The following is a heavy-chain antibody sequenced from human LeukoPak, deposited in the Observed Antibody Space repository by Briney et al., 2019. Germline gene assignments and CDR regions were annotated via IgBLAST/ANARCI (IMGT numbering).Heavy chain of an antibody. CDR2: IYHSGST. CDR3: ARETEWELPPSSG. J-gene: IGHJ4*02. Sequence: SGTLSLTCAVSGGSISSSNWWSWVRQPPGKGLEWIGEIYHSGSTNYNPSLKSRVTISVDKSKNQFSLKLSSVTAADTAVYYCARETEWELPPSSGWGQGTLVTVSS. CDR1: GGSISSSNW. V-gene: IGHV4-4*02. D-gene: IGHD1-26*01.